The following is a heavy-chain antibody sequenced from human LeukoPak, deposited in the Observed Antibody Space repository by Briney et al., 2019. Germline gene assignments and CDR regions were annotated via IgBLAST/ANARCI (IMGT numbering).Heavy chain of an antibody. CDR2: INPNSGGT. D-gene: IGHD3-22*01. V-gene: IGHV1-2*02. J-gene: IGHJ6*04. Sequence: ASVKVSCKASGYTFTGYYMHWVRQAPGQGLEWMGWINPNSGGTNYAQKFQGRVTMTRDTSISTAYMELSRLRFDDTSVYYCARESQEGYYYDNSGMDVWGKGTTVTVSS. CDR1: GYTFTGYY. CDR3: ARESQEGYYYDNSGMDV.